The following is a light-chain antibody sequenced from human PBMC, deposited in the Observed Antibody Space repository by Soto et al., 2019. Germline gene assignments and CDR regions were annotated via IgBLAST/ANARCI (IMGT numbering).Light chain of an antibody. Sequence: QSVLTQPPSASGTPGQRVAISCFGNISNIGRNTVNWYRQLPGAAPKLLIYINDQRPSGVPDRISGSKSGTSASLAISGLQSEDEAEYYCASWDGTLNGYVFGTGTKVTVL. CDR1: ISNIGRNT. J-gene: IGLJ1*01. CDR2: IND. CDR3: ASWDGTLNGYV. V-gene: IGLV1-44*01.